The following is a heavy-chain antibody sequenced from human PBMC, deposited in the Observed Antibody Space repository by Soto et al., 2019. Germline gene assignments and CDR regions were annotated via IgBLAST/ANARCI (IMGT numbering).Heavy chain of an antibody. CDR3: ARGKPTAGSDAFDI. D-gene: IGHD6-13*01. Sequence: PSQTLSLTCAISGDSVSSNSAAWNWIRQSPSRGLEWLGRTYYRSKWYNDYAVSVKSRITINPDTTKNQLSLQLNSVTPEDSFVYFCARGKPTAGSDAFDIWGQGTMVTVSS. J-gene: IGHJ3*02. CDR1: GDSVSSNSAA. CDR2: TYYRSKWYN. V-gene: IGHV6-1*01.